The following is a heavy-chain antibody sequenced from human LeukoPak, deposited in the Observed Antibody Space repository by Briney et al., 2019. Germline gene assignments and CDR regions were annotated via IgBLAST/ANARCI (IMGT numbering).Heavy chain of an antibody. CDR1: GFTFSDYG. CDR2: ISYDGSHI. D-gene: IGHD6-19*01. CDR3: GRSAVAFLDH. V-gene: IGHV3-30*03. Sequence: PGGSLRLSCAASGFTFSDYGMHWVRQSPGKGLEWVAMISYDGSHIYYLDSVEGRFTVSRDNSKNTLHLQLNTLRPDDTAIYFCGRSAVAFLDHWGQGTLVTVSS. J-gene: IGHJ4*02.